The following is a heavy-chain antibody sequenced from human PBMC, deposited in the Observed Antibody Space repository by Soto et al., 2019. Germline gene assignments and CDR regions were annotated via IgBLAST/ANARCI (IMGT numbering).Heavy chain of an antibody. CDR1: GGSVSSGSYY. CDR2: IYYSGST. Sequence: PSETLSLTCTVSGGSVSSGSYYWSWIRQPPGKGLEWIGYIYYSGSTNYNPSLKSRVTISVDTSKNQFSLKLSSVTAADTAVYYCARDAPPSISSYYYYGMDVWGQGTTVTVSS. J-gene: IGHJ6*02. D-gene: IGHD6-6*01. CDR3: ARDAPPSISSYYYYGMDV. V-gene: IGHV4-61*01.